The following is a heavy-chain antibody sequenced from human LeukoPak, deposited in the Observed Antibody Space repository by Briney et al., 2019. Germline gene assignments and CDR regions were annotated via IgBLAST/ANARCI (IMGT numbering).Heavy chain of an antibody. CDR1: GFTFSSYT. D-gene: IGHD6-19*01. Sequence: GGSLRLSCAASGFTFSSYTMMWVRQAPGKGLEYVSSIISSSSRIFYADSVRGRFTISRDNAKNSLYLQMNSLRAEDTAVYYCARVPVGYQGYSSAWYTDYWGQGTLVSVSS. V-gene: IGHV3-21*01. J-gene: IGHJ4*02. CDR2: IISSSSRI. CDR3: ARVPVGYQGYSSAWYTDY.